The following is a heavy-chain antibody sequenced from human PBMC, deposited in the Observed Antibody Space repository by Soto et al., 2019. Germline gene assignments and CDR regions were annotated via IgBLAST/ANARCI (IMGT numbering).Heavy chain of an antibody. D-gene: IGHD3-10*01. CDR1: GGSISSYY. J-gene: IGHJ5*02. Sequence: SETLSLTCTVSGGSISSYYWSWIRQPAGKGLEWIGRIYTSGITNYNPSLKSRVTMSVDTSKNQFSLKLSSVTAACAAVYYCARGYGSGSYPNWFAPWGQGTLVPVSS. CDR2: IYTSGIT. CDR3: ARGYGSGSYPNWFAP. V-gene: IGHV4-4*07.